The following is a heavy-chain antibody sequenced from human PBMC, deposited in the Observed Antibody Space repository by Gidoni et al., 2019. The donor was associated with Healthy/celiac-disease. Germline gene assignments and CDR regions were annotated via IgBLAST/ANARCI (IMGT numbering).Heavy chain of an antibody. Sequence: QITLKESGPTLVKPTQTLTLTCTFSGFSLSTSGLGVGWIRQPPGKALEWLALIYWNDDKRYSPSLKSRLTITKDTSKNQVVLTMTNMDPVDTATYYCAHCPGAGWCDPWGQGTLVTVSS. CDR1: GFSLSTSGLG. CDR3: AHCPGAGWCDP. J-gene: IGHJ5*02. V-gene: IGHV2-5*01. D-gene: IGHD3-10*02. CDR2: IYWNDDK.